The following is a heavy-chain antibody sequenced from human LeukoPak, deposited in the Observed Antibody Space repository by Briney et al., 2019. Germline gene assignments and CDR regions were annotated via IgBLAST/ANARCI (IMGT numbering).Heavy chain of an antibody. J-gene: IGHJ4*02. CDR3: ASTFYGDSPPY. CDR2: ISSHGGST. V-gene: IGHV3-64D*09. CDR1: GFTFNSYT. Sequence: GGSLRLSCSASGFTFNSYTMYWVRQAPGKGLVYVSAISSHGGSTYYADSVKGRFTISRDNSKNTLYLQMSSLRAEDTAVYYCASTFYGDSPPYWGQGTLVTVSS. D-gene: IGHD4-17*01.